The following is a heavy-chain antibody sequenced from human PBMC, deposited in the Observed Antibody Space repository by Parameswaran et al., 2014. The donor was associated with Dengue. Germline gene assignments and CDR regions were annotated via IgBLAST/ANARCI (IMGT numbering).Heavy chain of an antibody. V-gene: IGHV1-8*01. Sequence: WVRQAPGQGLEWMGWMNPNSGNTGYAQKFQGRVTMTRNTSISTAYMELSSLRSEDTAVYYCARGGYSGYGDFDYWGQGTLVTVSS. CDR3: ARGGYSGYGDFDY. D-gene: IGHD5-12*01. CDR2: MNPNSGNT. J-gene: IGHJ4*02.